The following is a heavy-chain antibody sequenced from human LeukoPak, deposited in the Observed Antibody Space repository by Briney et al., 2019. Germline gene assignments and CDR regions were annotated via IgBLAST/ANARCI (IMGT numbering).Heavy chain of an antibody. CDR1: GFTFSSYA. V-gene: IGHV3-30*04. CDR3: ARVGGGHYFDY. J-gene: IGHJ4*02. D-gene: IGHD3-16*01. Sequence: LRLSCAASGFTFSSYAMHWVRQAPGKGLEWVAVISYDGSNKYYADSVKGRFTISRDNSKNTLYLQMNSLRAEDTAVYYCARVGGGHYFDYWGQGTLVTVSS. CDR2: ISYDGSNK.